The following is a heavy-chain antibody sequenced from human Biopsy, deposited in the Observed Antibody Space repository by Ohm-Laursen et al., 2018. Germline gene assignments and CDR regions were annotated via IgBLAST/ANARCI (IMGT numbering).Heavy chain of an antibody. CDR3: VKAYSAIYWFDP. CDR1: GFNINSNY. D-gene: IGHD2-21*01. V-gene: IGHV3-53*01. Sequence: SLILSCAASGFNINSNYMNWARQAPGKGLEWVSVIYTGDITSYADSVKGRFTISRDNSKNALFLQMDSLRADDTAVYYCVKAYSAIYWFDPWGQGTLVTVSS. J-gene: IGHJ5*02. CDR2: IYTGDIT.